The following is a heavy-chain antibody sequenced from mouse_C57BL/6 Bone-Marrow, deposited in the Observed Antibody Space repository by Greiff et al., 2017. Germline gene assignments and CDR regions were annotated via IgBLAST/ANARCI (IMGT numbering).Heavy chain of an antibody. J-gene: IGHJ3*01. V-gene: IGHV1-81*01. Sequence: VQLKESGAELARPGASVKLSCKASGYTFTSYGISWVKQRTGQGLEWIGEIYPRSGNTYYNEKFKGKATLTADKSSSTAYMELRSLTSEDSAVYFCARSKRGTWFAYWGQGTLVTVSA. CDR1: GYTFTSYG. CDR3: ARSKRGTWFAY. CDR2: IYPRSGNT.